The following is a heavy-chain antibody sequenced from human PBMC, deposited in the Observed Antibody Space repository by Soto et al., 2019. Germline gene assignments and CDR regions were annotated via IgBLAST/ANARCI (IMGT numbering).Heavy chain of an antibody. Sequence: XSVKVACNTSGYSLSSYPMDWGRRAPGQGPEWMGWINPGNGDTGFSQRFLGRVTLTTDTSATTAYMEVNSLTSEDTAVYYCARDRGGRQAQIAEAPLYYFDYRGQGSLVTASS. V-gene: IGHV1-3*01. J-gene: IGHJ4*02. D-gene: IGHD3-16*01. CDR1: GYSLSSYP. CDR3: ARDRGGRQAQIAEAPLYYFDY. CDR2: INPGNGDT.